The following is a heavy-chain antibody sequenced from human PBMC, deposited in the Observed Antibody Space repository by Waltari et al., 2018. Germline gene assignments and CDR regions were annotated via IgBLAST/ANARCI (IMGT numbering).Heavy chain of an antibody. CDR1: GYSFTSYW. CDR3: AREKGYSSGNFDY. V-gene: IGHV5-51*01. Sequence: EVQLVQSGAEVQKPGESLKISCMGSGYSFTSYWIAWVRQMPGKGLEWMGFIYPGYSDARYSPSFQGQVTISADKSINTAYLQWNSLKASDTAIYYCAREKGYSSGNFDYWGQGTLVTVSS. J-gene: IGHJ4*02. D-gene: IGHD3-22*01. CDR2: IYPGYSDA.